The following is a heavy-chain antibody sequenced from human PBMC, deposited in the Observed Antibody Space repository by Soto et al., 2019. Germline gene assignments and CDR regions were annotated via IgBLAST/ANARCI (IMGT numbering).Heavy chain of an antibody. J-gene: IGHJ4*02. V-gene: IGHV1-3*01. CDR1: GYTFTSYD. CDR3: ARDLGGWTYD. Sequence: QVQLVQSGAEVKKPGASVKVSCKASGYTFTSYDMHWVRQAPGQRLEWMGWINAGNGNTRYAQKFQGRVTITRDTAASTAYMELSSLRSEDTTVYYCARDLGGWTYDWGQGTLGTVSS. CDR2: INAGNGNT. D-gene: IGHD6-19*01.